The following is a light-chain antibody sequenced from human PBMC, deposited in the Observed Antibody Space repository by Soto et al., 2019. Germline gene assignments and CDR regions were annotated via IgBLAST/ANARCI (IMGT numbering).Light chain of an antibody. Sequence: DIQMTQSPSPLSASVGDRVTITCRASRSISTWLAWYQQKPGKAPKLLIYEASTLDGGGPSRFSGSGSGTEFTLTISGLQPDDFATYYCEQYNNFSWTFGKGTKVEIK. CDR3: EQYNNFSWT. CDR2: EAS. CDR1: RSISTW. V-gene: IGKV1-5*03. J-gene: IGKJ1*01.